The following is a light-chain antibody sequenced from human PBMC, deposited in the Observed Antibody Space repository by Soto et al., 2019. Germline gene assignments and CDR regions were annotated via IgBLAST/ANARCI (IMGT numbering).Light chain of an antibody. CDR1: QTISNY. CDR2: LGS. J-gene: IGKJ2*01. V-gene: IGKV2-28*01. Sequence: MTQSPSSLSASVGDRVTITCRASQTISNYLNWYLQKPGQSPQLLIYLGSNRASGVPDRFSGSGSGTDFTLKISRVEAEDVGVYYCTQAVQTPYTFGQGTKVDIK. CDR3: TQAVQTPYT.